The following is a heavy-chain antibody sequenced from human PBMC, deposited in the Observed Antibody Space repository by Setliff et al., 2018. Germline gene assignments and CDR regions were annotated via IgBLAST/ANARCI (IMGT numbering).Heavy chain of an antibody. V-gene: IGHV4-4*02. J-gene: IGHJ4*02. Sequence: SETLSLTCAVSGGSISSSNWWSWVRQPPGKGLEWIGEIYHSGSTNYNPSLKSRVTISVDKSKNQFSLKLTSVTAADTAVYYCARLSYDGSGSYYDFDSWGQGTLVTVSS. CDR3: ARLSYDGSGSYYDFDS. CDR2: IYHSGST. D-gene: IGHD3-10*01. CDR1: GGSISSSNW.